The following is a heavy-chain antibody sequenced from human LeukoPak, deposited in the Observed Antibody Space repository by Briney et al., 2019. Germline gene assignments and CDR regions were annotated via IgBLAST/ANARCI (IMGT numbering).Heavy chain of an antibody. CDR1: GGSFSGYY. J-gene: IGHJ4*02. Sequence: SEILSLTCAVYGGSFSGYYWSWIRQPPGKGLEWIGEINHSGSTNYNPSLKSRVAISVDTSKNQFSLKLSSVTAADTAVYYCARGITISSYYFDYWGQGTLVTVSS. CDR2: INHSGST. CDR3: ARGITISSYYFDY. D-gene: IGHD3-3*01. V-gene: IGHV4-34*01.